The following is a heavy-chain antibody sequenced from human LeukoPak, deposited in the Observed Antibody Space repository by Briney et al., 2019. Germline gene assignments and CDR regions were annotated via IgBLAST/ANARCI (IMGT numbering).Heavy chain of an antibody. J-gene: IGHJ5*02. CDR3: ARRVAVGNYFDP. D-gene: IGHD4-11*01. CDR2: IYYSVNT. CDR1: GGSISTAY. Sequence: MPSETLSLTCAFSGGSISTAYWSWVRHPPGKGLQWSWYIYYSVNTNYNPPLKSRVTISLNTAKNQFSLRLRSVTAADTAVYYCARRVAVGNYFDPWGQGTLVTVSS. V-gene: IGHV4-59*08.